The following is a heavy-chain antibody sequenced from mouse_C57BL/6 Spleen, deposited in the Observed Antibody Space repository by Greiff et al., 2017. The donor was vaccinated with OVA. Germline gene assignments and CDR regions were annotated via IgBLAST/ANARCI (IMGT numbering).Heavy chain of an antibody. Sequence: EVQLQESGPGLVKPSQSLSLTCSVTGYSITSGYYWNWIRQFPGNKLEWMGYISYDGSNNYNPSLKNRISITRDTSKNKFFLKLNSVTTEDTATYYCARVTTVVAFDYWGQGTTLTVSS. D-gene: IGHD1-1*01. J-gene: IGHJ2*01. CDR1: GYSITSGYY. V-gene: IGHV3-6*01. CDR3: ARVTTVVAFDY. CDR2: ISYDGSN.